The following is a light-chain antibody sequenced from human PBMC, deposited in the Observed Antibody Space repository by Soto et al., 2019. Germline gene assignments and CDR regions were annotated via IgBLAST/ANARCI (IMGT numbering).Light chain of an antibody. Sequence: DIQMAQSPSTLSASVGDRVAITCRASQNIGSRLAWYQQKPDEAPKLLIYDASSLESGVPLRFGGSGSGTDFTLIISSLQPDDSATSYCLQDINYPWTFGQGTKVDIK. CDR2: DAS. CDR3: LQDINYPWT. CDR1: QNIGSR. V-gene: IGKV1-5*01. J-gene: IGKJ1*01.